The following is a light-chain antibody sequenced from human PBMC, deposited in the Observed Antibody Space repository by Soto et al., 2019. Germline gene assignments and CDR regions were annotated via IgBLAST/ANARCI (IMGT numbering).Light chain of an antibody. V-gene: IGKV1-5*03. CDR2: KAS. J-gene: IGKJ1*01. CDR1: QTISSW. Sequence: DIQMTQSPSTLSGSVGDRVTITCRASQTISSWLAWYQQKLGKAPKLLIYKASTLKSGVPSRCSGSGSDTEFTLTISSLTTDDFATYYCQQYNSYSWTLGQGTKVDIK. CDR3: QQYNSYSWT.